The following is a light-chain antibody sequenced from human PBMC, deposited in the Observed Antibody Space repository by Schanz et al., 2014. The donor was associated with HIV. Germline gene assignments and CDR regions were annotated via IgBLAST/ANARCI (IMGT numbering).Light chain of an antibody. CDR3: HKYGDSVFT. CDR2: GAS. J-gene: IGKJ2*01. CDR1: HSVSSNF. V-gene: IGKV3-20*01. Sequence: DIVLTQSPDTLSVPPGERATLSCRASHSVSSNFLAWYQQKPGQAPRLLIFGASNRAAGIPDRFSGGESGTDFTLTISRVEPEDFAVYYCHKYGDSVFTFGQGTKLEIK.